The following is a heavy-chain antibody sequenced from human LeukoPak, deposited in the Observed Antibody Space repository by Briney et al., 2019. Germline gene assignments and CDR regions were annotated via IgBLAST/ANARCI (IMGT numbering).Heavy chain of an antibody. CDR1: GYTLTELS. CDR3: ATLGRFPLNVNYYYYYGMDV. CDR2: FDPEDGET. Sequence: ASVKVSCKVSGYTLTELSMHWVRQAPGNGLEWMGGFDPEDGETIYAQKFQGRVTMTEDTSTDTAYMELSSLRSEDTAVYYCATLGRFPLNVNYYYYYGMDVWGQGTTVTVSS. V-gene: IGHV1-24*01. J-gene: IGHJ6*02.